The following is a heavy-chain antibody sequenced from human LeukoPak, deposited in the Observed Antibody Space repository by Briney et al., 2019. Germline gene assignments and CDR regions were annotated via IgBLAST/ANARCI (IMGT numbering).Heavy chain of an antibody. V-gene: IGHV4-61*08. CDR1: GGSFSSGGFY. Sequence: SETLSLTCTVSGGSFSSGGFYWTWIRQPPGKGLEWIGYIYYSGSTNYIPSLRSRLTISVDTSKNQFSLKLSSVTAADTAVYYCAREDITGTASYFDYWGQGTLVTVSS. CDR3: AREDITGTASYFDY. CDR2: IYYSGST. D-gene: IGHD1-7*01. J-gene: IGHJ4*02.